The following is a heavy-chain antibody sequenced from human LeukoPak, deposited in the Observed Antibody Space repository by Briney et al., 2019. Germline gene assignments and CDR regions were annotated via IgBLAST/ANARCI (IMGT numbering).Heavy chain of an antibody. V-gene: IGHV3-66*01. D-gene: IGHD4-11*01. J-gene: IGHJ6*02. CDR3: ARSYSNHRFGMDV. CDR2: IYSGGST. Sequence: GGSLRLSCAASRFIVSSYYMTWVRQAPGKGLEWVSVIYSGGSTYYADSMKGRFAISRDSSKNTIFLQMNSLRVEDTAVYYCARSYSNHRFGMDVWGLGTTVTVS. CDR1: RFIVSSYY.